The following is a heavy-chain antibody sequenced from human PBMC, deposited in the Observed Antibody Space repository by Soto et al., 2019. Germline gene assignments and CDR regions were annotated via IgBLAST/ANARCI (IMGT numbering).Heavy chain of an antibody. D-gene: IGHD2-15*01. J-gene: IGHJ4*02. V-gene: IGHV4-4*02. Sequence: QVQLQESGPGLVKPSGTLSLTCAVSSGSISSSNWWSWVRQPPGKGLEWIGEIYHSGSTNYNPSLKSRVTISVDKSKNQFSLKLSSVTAADTAVYYCARIKGYLGHCSGGSCYSFDYWGQGTLVTVSS. CDR1: SGSISSSNW. CDR3: ARIKGYLGHCSGGSCYSFDY. CDR2: IYHSGST.